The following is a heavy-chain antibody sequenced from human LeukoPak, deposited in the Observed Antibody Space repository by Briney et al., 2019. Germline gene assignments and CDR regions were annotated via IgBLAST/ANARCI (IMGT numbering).Heavy chain of an antibody. CDR3: ARLGGSYLFDP. CDR2: IYYSGST. Sequence: PSETLSLTCTVSGGSISSSSYYWGWIRQPPGKGLEWIGSIYYSGSTYYNPSLKSRVTISVDTSKNQFSLKLSSVTAADTAVYYCARLGGSYLFDPWGQGTLVAVSS. D-gene: IGHD1-26*01. J-gene: IGHJ5*02. V-gene: IGHV4-39*01. CDR1: GGSISSSSYY.